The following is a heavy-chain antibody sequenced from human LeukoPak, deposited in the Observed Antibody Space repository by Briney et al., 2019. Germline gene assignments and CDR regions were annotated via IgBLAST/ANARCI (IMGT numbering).Heavy chain of an antibody. CDR1: GFTFSSYA. V-gene: IGHV3-23*01. CDR2: ISGSGGST. D-gene: IGHD2-2*01. CDR3: AKDREDIVVVPAAIDAFDI. Sequence: GGSLLLSCAASGFTFSSYAMSWVRQAPGKGLEWVSAISGSGGSTYYADSVKGRLTISRDNSKNTLYLQMNSLRAEDTAVYYCAKDREDIVVVPAAIDAFDIWGQGTMVTVSS. J-gene: IGHJ3*02.